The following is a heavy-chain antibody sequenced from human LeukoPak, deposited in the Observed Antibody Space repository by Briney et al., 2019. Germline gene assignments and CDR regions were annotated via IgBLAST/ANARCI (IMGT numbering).Heavy chain of an antibody. D-gene: IGHD6-19*01. CDR2: IYTSGST. CDR3: ARVMEQWLGEGVDAFDI. J-gene: IGHJ3*02. Sequence: SETLSLTCTVSGGSISSGSYYWSWIRQPAGKGLEWIGRIYTSGSTNYNPSLKSRVTMSVDTSKNQFSLKLSSVTAADTAVYYCARVMEQWLGEGVDAFDIWGQGTMVTVSS. V-gene: IGHV4-61*02. CDR1: GGSISSGSYY.